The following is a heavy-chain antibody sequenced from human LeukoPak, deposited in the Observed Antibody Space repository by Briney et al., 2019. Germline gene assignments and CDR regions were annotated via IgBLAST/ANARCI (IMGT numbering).Heavy chain of an antibody. CDR2: ISYDGSNK. J-gene: IGHJ4*02. CDR3: ARDNVPVGATTRPDY. D-gene: IGHD1-26*01. V-gene: IGHV3-30*04. Sequence: GGSLRLSCAASGVTFSSYAMHWVRQAPGKGLEWVAVISYDGSNKYYADSVKGRFTISRDTSKNTLYLQMNSLRAEDTAVYYCARDNVPVGATTRPDYWGQGTLVTVSS. CDR1: GVTFSSYA.